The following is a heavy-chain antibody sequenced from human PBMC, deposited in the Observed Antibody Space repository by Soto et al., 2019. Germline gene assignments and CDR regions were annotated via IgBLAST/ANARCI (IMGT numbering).Heavy chain of an antibody. CDR3: ARSPRRVGGKWYLDY. CDR1: GDSFSSSNW. D-gene: IGHD2-15*01. J-gene: IGHJ4*02. V-gene: IGHV4-4*02. CDR2: ILHTGHT. Sequence: QVQLQESGPGLVKPSGTLSLTCGVSGDSFSSSNWWTWVRQPPGKGLEWIGDILHTGHTDYSPSLRSRVTISIDTSKKEFSLNLTSVTATDTDVYYCARSPRRVGGKWYLDYWGQGALVTVSS.